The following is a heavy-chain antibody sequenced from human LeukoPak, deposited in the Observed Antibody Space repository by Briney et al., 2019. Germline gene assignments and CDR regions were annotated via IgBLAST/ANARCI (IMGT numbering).Heavy chain of an antibody. D-gene: IGHD6-13*01. CDR3: AREGTYSSPFDY. V-gene: IGHV4-30-4*01. Sequence: SQTLSLTCTVSGGSINNGGYYWSWIRQHPGKGLERIGYTYYSGSSYYNPSLRSRVTISVDTSKNHFSLKLSSVTAADTAVYYCAREGTYSSPFDYWGQGTLVTVSS. CDR2: TYYSGSS. J-gene: IGHJ4*02. CDR1: GGSINNGGYY.